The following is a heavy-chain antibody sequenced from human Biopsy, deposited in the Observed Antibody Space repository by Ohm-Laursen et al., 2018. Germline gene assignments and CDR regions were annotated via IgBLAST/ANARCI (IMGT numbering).Heavy chain of an antibody. CDR2: IYSGGNT. J-gene: IGHJ4*02. V-gene: IGHV4-61*01. CDR1: GDSLSSGPDN. Sequence: TLSLTCTVSGDSLSSGPDNWSWIRQPPGQGLEYIGFIYSGGNTNYNPSLQNRVTMSVDTSENQFSLKLSSVIAADTAVYYCARGRRTSGWPYFANWGQGTLVIVSS. CDR3: ARGRRTSGWPYFAN. D-gene: IGHD6-19*01.